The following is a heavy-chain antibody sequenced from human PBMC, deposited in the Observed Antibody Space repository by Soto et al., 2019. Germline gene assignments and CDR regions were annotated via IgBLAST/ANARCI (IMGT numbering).Heavy chain of an antibody. V-gene: IGHV1-69*13. CDR2: IIPTFGTA. J-gene: IGHJ4*02. CDR3: ARVKNGYSIYYFDY. Sequence: GASVKVSCKASGGTLSSYAISWVRQAPGQGLEWMGGIIPTFGTANYAQKFQGRVTITADESTSTAYMELSSLRSEDTAVYYCARVKNGYSIYYFDYWCQGTLATVSS. CDR1: GGTLSSYA. D-gene: IGHD3-22*01.